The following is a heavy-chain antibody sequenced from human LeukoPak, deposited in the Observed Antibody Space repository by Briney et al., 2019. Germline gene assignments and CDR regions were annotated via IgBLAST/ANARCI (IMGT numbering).Heavy chain of an antibody. Sequence: PGGSLRLSCAASGFSFSSYNMNWVRQTPGKGLEWVSSITSSSTYTFYADSVKGRFTISRDDARNSLYLQMNSLRAEDTAVYYCAKGKRGYSYGATVEYWGQGTLVTVSS. D-gene: IGHD5-18*01. CDR2: ITSSSTYT. CDR3: AKGKRGYSYGATVEY. V-gene: IGHV3-21*04. J-gene: IGHJ4*02. CDR1: GFSFSSYN.